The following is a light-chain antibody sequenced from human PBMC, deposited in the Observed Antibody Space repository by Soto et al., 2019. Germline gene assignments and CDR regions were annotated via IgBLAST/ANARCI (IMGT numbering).Light chain of an antibody. CDR2: AAS. J-gene: IGKJ4*01. CDR3: QQLNTYPVT. V-gene: IGKV1-9*01. Sequence: DIQMTQYPSTLSGSVGDRVTITCRASQGISRYLSWYQQKSGRAPKLLISAASTLQSGVPARFSGSGSGTDFTLSITSLQPEDFATYYCQQLNTYPVTFGGG. CDR1: QGISRY.